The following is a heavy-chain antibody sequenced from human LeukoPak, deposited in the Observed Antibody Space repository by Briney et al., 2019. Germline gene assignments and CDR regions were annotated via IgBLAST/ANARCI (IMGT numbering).Heavy chain of an antibody. CDR3: ASHAHYYDSSGYYFSLVGEIDY. V-gene: IGHV4-31*03. CDR1: GGSISSGGYY. J-gene: IGHJ4*02. Sequence: SETLSLTCTVSGGSISSGGYYWSWIRQHPGKGLEWIGYIYYSGSTYYNPSLKSRVTISVDTSKNQFSLKLSSVTAADTAVYYCASHAHYYDSSGYYFSLVGEIDYWGQGTLVTVSS. CDR2: IYYSGST. D-gene: IGHD3-22*01.